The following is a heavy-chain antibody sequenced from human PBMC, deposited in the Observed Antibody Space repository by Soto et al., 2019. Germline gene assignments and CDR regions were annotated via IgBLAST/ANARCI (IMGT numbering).Heavy chain of an antibody. CDR1: GGTIITYY. CDR3: ARSTYIAGLDV. CDR2: ISDSGIT. D-gene: IGHD1-1*01. J-gene: IGHJ6*02. Sequence: PSQTHRLRCTVSGGTIITYYWGWIRRPPGKGLEWIGSISDSGITYYNPSLKSRVTISVDTSKNQFSLKLSSVTAADTAVYYCARSTYIAGLDVWGQGTTVTVSS. V-gene: IGHV4-39*01.